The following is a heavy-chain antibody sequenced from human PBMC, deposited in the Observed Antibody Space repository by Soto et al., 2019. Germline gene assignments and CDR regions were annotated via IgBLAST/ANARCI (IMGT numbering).Heavy chain of an antibody. Sequence: GGSLRLSCAASGFTFSIYAMSWVRQAPGKGLEWVSTIGESATYYADSVEGRFSISRENSKNVLFLQMNSLRVEDTAIYYCARDAVPGNGKYDWFDPWGQGTLVTVSS. CDR3: ARDAVPGNGKYDWFDP. J-gene: IGHJ5*02. V-gene: IGHV3-23*01. D-gene: IGHD6-19*01. CDR2: IGESAT. CDR1: GFTFSIYA.